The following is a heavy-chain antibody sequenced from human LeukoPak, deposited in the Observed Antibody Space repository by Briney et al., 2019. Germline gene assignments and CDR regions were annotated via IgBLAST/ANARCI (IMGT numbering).Heavy chain of an antibody. J-gene: IGHJ4*02. D-gene: IGHD3-10*01. CDR2: IYYSGST. CDR1: GGSISSGGYY. CDR3: ARERGSTFDY. V-gene: IGHV4-39*07. Sequence: SETLSLTCTVSGGSISSGGYYWSWIRQHPGKGLEWIGSIYYSGSTYYNPSLKSRVTISVDTSKNQFSLKLSSVTAADTAVYYCARERGSTFDYWGQGTLVTVSS.